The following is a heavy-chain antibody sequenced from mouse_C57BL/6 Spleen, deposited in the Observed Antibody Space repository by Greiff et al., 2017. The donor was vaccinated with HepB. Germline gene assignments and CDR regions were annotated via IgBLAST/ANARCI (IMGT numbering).Heavy chain of an antibody. Sequence: EVKLQESGPELVKPGASVKISCKASGYSFTDYNMNWVKQSNGKSLEWIGVINPNYGTTSYNQKFKGKATLTVDQSSSTAYMQLNSLTSEDSAVYYCARERWLRRVYYAMDYWGQGTSVTVSS. CDR1: GYSFTDYN. CDR2: INPNYGTT. J-gene: IGHJ4*01. D-gene: IGHD2-2*01. V-gene: IGHV1-39*01. CDR3: ARERWLRRVYYAMDY.